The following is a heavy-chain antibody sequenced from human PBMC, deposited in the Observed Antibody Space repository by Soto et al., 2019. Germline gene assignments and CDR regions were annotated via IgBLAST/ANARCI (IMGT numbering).Heavy chain of an antibody. CDR2: ISRDGSNK. V-gene: IGHV3-30*04. D-gene: IGHD3-22*01. Sequence: GGSLRLSCAASGFTFRSYAIHWVRQAPGKGLEWVAVISRDGSNKYYVDSVKGRFTISRDNAKNSLYLQMNSLRAEDTAVYYCARDLEYYYDSSGSPPDYWGQGTLVTVSS. CDR1: GFTFRSYA. CDR3: ARDLEYYYDSSGSPPDY. J-gene: IGHJ4*02.